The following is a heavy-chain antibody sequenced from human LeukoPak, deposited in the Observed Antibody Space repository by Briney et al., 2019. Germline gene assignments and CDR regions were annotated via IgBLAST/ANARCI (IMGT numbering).Heavy chain of an antibody. CDR2: IYSGGST. CDR1: GFTVSSNY. J-gene: IGHJ4*02. D-gene: IGHD1-26*01. Sequence: PGGSLRLSCAASGFTVSSNYLSWVRQAPGKGLGWVSVIYSGGSTYYADSVEGRFTISRDNSKNTLYLQMNSLRAEDTAVYYCARDMKLLGQFDYWGQGTLVTVSS. V-gene: IGHV3-53*01. CDR3: ARDMKLLGQFDY.